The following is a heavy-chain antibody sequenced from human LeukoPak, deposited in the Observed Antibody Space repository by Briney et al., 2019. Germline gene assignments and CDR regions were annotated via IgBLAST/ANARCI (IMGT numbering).Heavy chain of an antibody. CDR2: IYTGGST. V-gene: IGHV4-4*07. J-gene: IGHJ6*03. Sequence: SGTLSLTCIVSGGSISSYYWSWIRQPAGKGLEWIGRIYTGGSTNYNPSLKSRVTISVDKSKNQFSLKLSSVTAADTAVYYCVRDYYESSGYYGRGGYYYMDVWGKGTTVTVSS. D-gene: IGHD3-22*01. CDR1: GGSISSYY. CDR3: VRDYYESSGYYGRGGYYYMDV.